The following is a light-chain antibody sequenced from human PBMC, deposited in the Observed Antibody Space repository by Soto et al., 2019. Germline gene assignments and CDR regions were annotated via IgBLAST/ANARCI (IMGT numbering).Light chain of an antibody. CDR3: DSYTGSRAYV. CDR2: EVS. J-gene: IGLJ1*01. CDR1: SSDIGAYDY. V-gene: IGLV2-14*01. Sequence: QSALTQPASLSGSPGQSITISCTGTSSDIGAYDYVSWFQQHPGKAPKLIIHEVSYRPSGVSNRFSGSKSGNTASLTISGLQAEDEADYYCDSYTGSRAYVFGIGTKVTVL.